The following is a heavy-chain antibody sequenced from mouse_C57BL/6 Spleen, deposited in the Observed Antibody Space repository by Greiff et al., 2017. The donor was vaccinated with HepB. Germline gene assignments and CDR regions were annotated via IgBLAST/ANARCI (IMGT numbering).Heavy chain of an antibody. V-gene: IGHV1-50*01. CDR1: GYTFTSYW. J-gene: IGHJ4*01. CDR3: ARRASLYDGNYGYAMDY. D-gene: IGHD2-1*01. Sequence: QVQLQHPGAELVKPGASVKLSCKASGYTFTSYWMQWVKQRPGQGLEWIGEIDPSDSYTNYNQKFKGKATLTVDTAASTAYMQLSSLTSEDSAVYYCARRASLYDGNYGYAMDYWGQGTSVTVSS. CDR2: IDPSDSYT.